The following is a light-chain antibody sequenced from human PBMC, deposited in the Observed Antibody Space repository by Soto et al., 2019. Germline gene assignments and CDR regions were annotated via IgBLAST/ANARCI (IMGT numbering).Light chain of an antibody. V-gene: IGKV1-5*03. CDR3: QQYNSYPWS. CDR1: QSISSW. Sequence: DIRMKQSPSTLSASVEDRVTITCRASQSISSWLAWYQQKPGKAPKLLIYKASSLESGVPSRFSGSGSGTEFTLTISSLQPDDFATYYCQQYNSYPWSCGLGTKV. J-gene: IGKJ1*01. CDR2: KAS.